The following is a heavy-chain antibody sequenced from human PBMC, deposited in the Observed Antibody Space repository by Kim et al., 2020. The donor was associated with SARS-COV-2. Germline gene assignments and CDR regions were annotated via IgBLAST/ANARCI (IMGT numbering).Heavy chain of an antibody. D-gene: IGHD3-3*02. Sequence: IYYAESVQGRCTICRDNAKNSLYLQMNSLRGEDTAVYYCSRSRGTFWDDYWGQGTLVSVSS. J-gene: IGHJ4*02. V-gene: IGHV3-48*01. CDR3: SRSRGTFWDDY. CDR2: I.